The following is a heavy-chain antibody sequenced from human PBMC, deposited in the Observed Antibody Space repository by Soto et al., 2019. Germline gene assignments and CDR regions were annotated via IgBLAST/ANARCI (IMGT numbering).Heavy chain of an antibody. CDR3: AGGYSGYDIEYAFDI. CDR2: ISAYNGIT. J-gene: IGHJ3*02. CDR1: GYTFTSYG. V-gene: IGHV1-18*04. D-gene: IGHD5-12*01. Sequence: GASVKVSCKASGYTFTSYGISWVRQAPGQGLEWMGWISAYNGITNYAQKLQGRVTMTTDTSTSTAYMELRSLRSDDTAVYYCAGGYSGYDIEYAFDIWGQGTMVTVSS.